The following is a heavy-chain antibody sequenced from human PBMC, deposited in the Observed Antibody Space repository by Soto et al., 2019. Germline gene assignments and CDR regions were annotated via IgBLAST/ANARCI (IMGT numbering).Heavy chain of an antibody. CDR3: AKEDSSGWYMDAFDI. J-gene: IGHJ3*02. CDR2: ISYDGSNK. Sequence: GGSLRLSCAASGFTFSSYGMHWVRQAPGKGLEWVAVISYDGSNKYYADSVKGRFTISRDNSKNTLYLQMNSLRAEDTAVYYCAKEDSSGWYMDAFDIWGQGTMVTVSS. D-gene: IGHD6-19*01. CDR1: GFTFSSYG. V-gene: IGHV3-30*18.